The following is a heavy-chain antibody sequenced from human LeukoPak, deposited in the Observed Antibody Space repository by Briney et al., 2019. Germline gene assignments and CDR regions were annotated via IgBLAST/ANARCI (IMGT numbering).Heavy chain of an antibody. Sequence: GESLKVSCKGSGYGFTSYWIGWVRQMPGKGLEWMGRIDPSDSYTNYSPSFQGHVTISADKSISTAYLQWSSLKASDTAMYYCARRALPPAYCGGDCFDAFHIWGQGTMVTVSS. J-gene: IGHJ3*02. CDR2: IDPSDSYT. CDR3: ARRALPPAYCGGDCFDAFHI. D-gene: IGHD2-21*02. V-gene: IGHV5-10-1*01. CDR1: GYGFTSYW.